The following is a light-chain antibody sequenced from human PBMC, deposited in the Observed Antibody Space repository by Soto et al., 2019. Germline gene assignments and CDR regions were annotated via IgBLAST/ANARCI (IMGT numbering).Light chain of an antibody. Sequence: ETVLTQSPGTLSLPPGERTTRSCRASQSGSSSYLAWYQQKPGQAPRLLIYGASSRATGIADRFSGSGSGADFTLTISRLEPEDFAVYYCQQYGGSPITFGQGTRLEIK. CDR1: QSGSSSY. CDR2: GAS. J-gene: IGKJ5*01. CDR3: QQYGGSPIT. V-gene: IGKV3-20*01.